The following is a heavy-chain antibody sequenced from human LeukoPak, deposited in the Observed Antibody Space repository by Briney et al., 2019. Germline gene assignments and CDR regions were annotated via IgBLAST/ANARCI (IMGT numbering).Heavy chain of an antibody. J-gene: IGHJ5*02. CDR2: TSHSGST. V-gene: IGHV4-34*01. CDR3: ARANLPNGSGSYYPQHPNWFDP. D-gene: IGHD3-10*01. Sequence: SETLSLTCADYGGSFSGYYWSWIRQPPGKGLEWFGETSHSGSTNYNPSLKSRVTISVDTSKNQFSLKLSSVTAAATAVYYCARANLPNGSGSYYPQHPNWFDPWGPGTLVTVSS. CDR1: GGSFSGYY.